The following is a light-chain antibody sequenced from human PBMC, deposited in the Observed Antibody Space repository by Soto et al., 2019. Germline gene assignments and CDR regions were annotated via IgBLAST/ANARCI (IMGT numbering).Light chain of an antibody. J-gene: IGKJ4*01. CDR1: QSLLHSNGYNY. CDR2: LGS. CDR3: MQALQTPIT. V-gene: IGKV2-28*01. Sequence: DIVMTQSPLSLPVTPGEPASISCRSSQSLLHSNGYNYLDWYLQKPGQSPQLLIYLGSTRASGVPDRFSGSGSGTDFTLKISRVEAEDVGVYYCMQALQTPITFGGGTKVDIK.